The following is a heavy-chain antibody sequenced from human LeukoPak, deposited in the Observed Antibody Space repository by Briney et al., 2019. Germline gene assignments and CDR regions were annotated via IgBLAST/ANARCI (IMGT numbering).Heavy chain of an antibody. CDR2: INHSGST. V-gene: IGHV4-34*01. CDR3: ASPYSSGYYLGY. J-gene: IGHJ4*02. CDR1: GFTFSSYS. Sequence: GSLRLSCAASGFTFSSYSMNWIRQPPGKGLEWIGEINHSGSTNYNPSLKSRVTISVDTSNNHFSLNLISVTAADTAVYYCASPYSSGYYLGYWGQGTLVTVSS. D-gene: IGHD3-22*01.